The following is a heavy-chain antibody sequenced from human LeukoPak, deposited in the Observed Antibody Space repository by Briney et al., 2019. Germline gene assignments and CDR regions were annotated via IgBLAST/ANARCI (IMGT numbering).Heavy chain of an antibody. CDR1: SYTFTSYG. CDR2: ISAYNGNT. V-gene: IGHV1-18*01. J-gene: IGHJ4*02. D-gene: IGHD6-13*01. Sequence: GASVKVSCKASSYTFTSYGISWVRQAPGQGLEWMGWISAYNGNTNYAQKLQGRVTMTTDTSTSTAYMELRSLRSDDTAVYYCSSRSRSGYSSSSYYFDYWGQGTLVTVSS. CDR3: SSRSRSGYSSSSYYFDY.